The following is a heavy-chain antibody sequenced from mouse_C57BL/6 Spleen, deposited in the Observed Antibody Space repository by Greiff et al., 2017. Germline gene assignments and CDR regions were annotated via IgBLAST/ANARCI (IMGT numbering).Heavy chain of an antibody. D-gene: IGHD2-3*01. CDR2: ISSGGDYI. CDR1: GFTFSSYA. V-gene: IGHV5-9-1*02. Sequence: EVKVVESGEGLVKPGGSLKLSCAASGFTFSSYAMSWVRQTPEKRLEWVAYISSGGDYIYDADTVKGRFTISRDNARNTLYLQMSSLKSEDTAMYYCTRDSDGYYTYAMDDWGQGTSVTVSS. J-gene: IGHJ4*01. CDR3: TRDSDGYYTYAMDD.